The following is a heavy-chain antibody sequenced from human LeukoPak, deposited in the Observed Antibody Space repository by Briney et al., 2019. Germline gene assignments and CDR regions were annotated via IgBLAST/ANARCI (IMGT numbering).Heavy chain of an antibody. Sequence: GGSLRLSCAASGFTFSSYEMNWVRQAPGKGLEWVSYISTSGTTIYYADSVKGRSTISRDNAKNSLYLQMNSLRAEDTAVYYCARDGSSSYYGGFDYWGQGTLATVSS. J-gene: IGHJ4*02. CDR1: GFTFSSYE. CDR2: ISTSGTTI. CDR3: ARDGSSSYYGGFDY. V-gene: IGHV3-48*03. D-gene: IGHD6-13*01.